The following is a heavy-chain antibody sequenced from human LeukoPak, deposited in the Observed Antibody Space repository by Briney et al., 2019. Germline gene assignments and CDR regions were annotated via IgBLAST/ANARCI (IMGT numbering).Heavy chain of an antibody. Sequence: PGGSLRLSCAASGFTFRSYSMNWVRQAPGKGLEWLGFIRSQAYGGTIEYAAFVKGRFSISRDNSKSIADLQINSLKTEDTAVYYCTTDFRLASATTGGYWGQGTLVTVSS. CDR3: TTDFRLASATTGGY. CDR2: IRSQAYGGTI. D-gene: IGHD6-13*01. V-gene: IGHV3-49*02. J-gene: IGHJ1*01. CDR1: GFTFRSYS.